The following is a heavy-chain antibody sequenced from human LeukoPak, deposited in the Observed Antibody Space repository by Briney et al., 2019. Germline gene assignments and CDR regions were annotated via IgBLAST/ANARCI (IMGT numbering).Heavy chain of an antibody. D-gene: IGHD3-10*01. CDR3: AGSYPYYYGSGSRAFDI. Sequence: SETLSLTCTVSGGSISSYYWSWIRQPPGKRLEWIGYIYYSGSTNYNPSLKSRVTISVDTSKNQFSLKLSSVTAVDTAVYYCAGSYPYYYGSGSRAFDIWGQGTMVTVSS. CDR1: GGSISSYY. CDR2: IYYSGST. J-gene: IGHJ3*02. V-gene: IGHV4-59*01.